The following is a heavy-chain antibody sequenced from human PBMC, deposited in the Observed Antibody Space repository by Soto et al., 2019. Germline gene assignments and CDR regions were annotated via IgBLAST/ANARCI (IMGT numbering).Heavy chain of an antibody. J-gene: IGHJ4*01. Sequence: GGSLRLSCAASGFTFSTYNMNWVRQAPGKGLEWVSSISSDSIYIYYADSLRGRFTISRDKDRYSLYLQMSSLTVEDTDVYYCARVDRRGVALDGMGMDYWGQGTLVTVSS. CDR3: ARVDRRGVALDGMGMDY. CDR1: GFTFSTYN. V-gene: IGHV3-21*04. CDR2: ISSDSIYI. D-gene: IGHD1-26*01.